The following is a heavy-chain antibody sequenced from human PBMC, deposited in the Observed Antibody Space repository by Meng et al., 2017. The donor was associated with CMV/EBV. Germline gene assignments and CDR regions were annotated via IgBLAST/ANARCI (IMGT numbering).Heavy chain of an antibody. CDR2: IYYEGST. Sequence: GSLRLSCSVSGGSISRNGYYWAWIRQPPGKGLEWIGSIYYEGSTYYSPSLKSRATISVQTSKNQFSLKVFSVTAADTAVYYCARDVTIFGTRRGMDVWGQGTTVTVSS. V-gene: IGHV4-39*07. CDR3: ARDVTIFGTRRGMDV. CDR1: GGSISRNGYY. D-gene: IGHD3-3*01. J-gene: IGHJ6*02.